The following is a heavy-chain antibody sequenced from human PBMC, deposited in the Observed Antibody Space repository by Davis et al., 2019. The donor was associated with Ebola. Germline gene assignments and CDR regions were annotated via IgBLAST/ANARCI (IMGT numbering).Heavy chain of an antibody. CDR3: ARGDCSGGSCYSFDY. V-gene: IGHV1-18*04. J-gene: IGHJ4*02. CDR2: ISAYNGNT. CDR1: GYTFTGYY. Sequence: ASVKVSCKASGYTFTGYYMHWVRQAPGQGLEWMGWISAYNGNTNYAQKLQGRVTMTTDTSTSTAYMELRSLRSDDTAVYYCARGDCSGGSCYSFDYWGQGTLVTVSS. D-gene: IGHD2-15*01.